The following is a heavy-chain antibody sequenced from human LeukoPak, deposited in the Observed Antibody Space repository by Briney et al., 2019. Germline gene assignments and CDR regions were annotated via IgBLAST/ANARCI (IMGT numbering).Heavy chain of an antibody. Sequence: SETLSLTCTVAGGSISSGGYYWSWIRQHPGKGLEWIGYIYYSGSTYYNPSLKSRVTISVDTSKNQFSLKLSSVTAADTAVYYCARQTPYSGWYRSPPFDIWGQGTMVTVSS. CDR1: GGSISSGGYY. V-gene: IGHV4-31*03. D-gene: IGHD6-19*01. CDR3: ARQTPYSGWYRSPPFDI. CDR2: IYYSGST. J-gene: IGHJ3*02.